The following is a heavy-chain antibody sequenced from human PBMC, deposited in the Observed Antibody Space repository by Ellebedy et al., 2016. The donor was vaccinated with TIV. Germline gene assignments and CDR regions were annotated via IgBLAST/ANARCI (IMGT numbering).Heavy chain of an antibody. CDR3: ARDPNSPGDTGYGDY. CDR1: GFTFSTYW. D-gene: IGHD5-12*01. Sequence: GESLKISCAASGFTFSTYWMSWVRQAPGKGLEWVANMNQVGSEQYYVDSVKGRFTISRDNAKRSLYLQMNSLRAEDTAVYYCARDPNSPGDTGYGDYWGQGAVVTVSS. V-gene: IGHV3-7*03. CDR2: MNQVGSEQ. J-gene: IGHJ4*02.